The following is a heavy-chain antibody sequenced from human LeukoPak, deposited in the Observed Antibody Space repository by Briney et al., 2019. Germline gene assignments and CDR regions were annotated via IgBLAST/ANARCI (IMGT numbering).Heavy chain of an antibody. Sequence: QTGGALRLSCAATGFKLSRDAMSRVDPGPGPGLDWVSTISGSGGTTYYAESMKGRFTISRDNSKNTLYLQRSGLRVEDTGVYYCAKHLDGSGHYSISVWGQGTMVTVSS. D-gene: IGHD3-22*01. CDR3: AKHLDGSGHYSISV. CDR2: ISGSGGTT. CDR1: GFKLSRDA. J-gene: IGHJ3*01. V-gene: IGHV3-23*01.